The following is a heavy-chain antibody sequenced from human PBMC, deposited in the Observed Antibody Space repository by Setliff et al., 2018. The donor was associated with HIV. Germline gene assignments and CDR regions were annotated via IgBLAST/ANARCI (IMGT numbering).Heavy chain of an antibody. CDR1: GFSFRSYA. J-gene: IGHJ4*02. D-gene: IGHD4-4*01. V-gene: IGHV3-23*01. CDR3: AKTQTVITVYGPFDS. Sequence: PGGSLRPSCAASGFSFRSYAVSWVRQAPGKGLEWVSVISGSGDITYYRESVKGRFTVSRDNSNNTVYLQMNSLRAEGTAMYYCAKTQTVITVYGPFDSWGQGTPVTVSS. CDR2: ISGSGDIT.